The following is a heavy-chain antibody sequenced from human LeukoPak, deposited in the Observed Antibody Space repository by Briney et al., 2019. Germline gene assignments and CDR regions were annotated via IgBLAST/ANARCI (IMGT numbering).Heavy chain of an antibody. D-gene: IGHD5-12*01. CDR2: IYYSGTT. CDR1: GVSISSSSYY. Sequence: SETLSLTCTVSGVSISSSSYYWGWIRQPPGKGLEWIGSIYYSGTTHYNPSLKRRVTISVGTSKDQFNLKLSSVTAADTAVYSCARQGWLRFDYWGQGTLVTVCS. CDR3: ARQGWLRFDY. J-gene: IGHJ4*02. V-gene: IGHV4-39*01.